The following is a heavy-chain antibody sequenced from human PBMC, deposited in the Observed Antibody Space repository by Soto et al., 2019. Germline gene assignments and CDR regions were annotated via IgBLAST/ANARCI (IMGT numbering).Heavy chain of an antibody. V-gene: IGHV4-31*03. CDR2: IYYSGST. Sequence: LSLTCTVSGGSISSGGYYWSWIRQHPGKGLEWIGYIYYSGSTYYNPSLKSRVTISVDTSKNQFSLKLTSVTAADTAVYYCARDKITGLLDYWGQGTLVTVSS. D-gene: IGHD2-8*02. CDR3: ARDKITGLLDY. J-gene: IGHJ4*02. CDR1: GGSISSGGYY.